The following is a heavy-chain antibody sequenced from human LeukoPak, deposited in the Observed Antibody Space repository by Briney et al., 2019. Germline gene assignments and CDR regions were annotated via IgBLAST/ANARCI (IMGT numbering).Heavy chain of an antibody. J-gene: IGHJ4*02. D-gene: IGHD2-2*01. CDR2: ISSSSSYI. CDR3: ASYCSSTSCHDY. CDR1: GFTFSSYS. Sequence: GGSLRLSCAASGFTFSSYSMNWVRQAPGKGLEWVSSISSSSSYIYYADSVKGRFTISRDNAKNSLYLQMNSLRAEDTAVYYCASYCSSTSCHDYWGQGTLVTVSS. V-gene: IGHV3-21*01.